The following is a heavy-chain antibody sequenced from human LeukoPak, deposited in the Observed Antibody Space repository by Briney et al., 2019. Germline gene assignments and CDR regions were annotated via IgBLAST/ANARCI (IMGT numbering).Heavy chain of an antibody. J-gene: IGHJ6*02. Sequence: KPSETLSLTCAVYGGSFSGYYWSWIRQPPGKGLEWIGEINHSGSTNYNPSLKSRVTISVDTSKNQFSLKLSSVTAADTAVYYCARARGHQRPPSSYYDSSGSGPYYYYYGMDVWGQGTTVTVSS. D-gene: IGHD3-22*01. V-gene: IGHV4-34*01. CDR3: ARARGHQRPPSSYYDSSGSGPYYYYYGMDV. CDR2: INHSGST. CDR1: GGSFSGYY.